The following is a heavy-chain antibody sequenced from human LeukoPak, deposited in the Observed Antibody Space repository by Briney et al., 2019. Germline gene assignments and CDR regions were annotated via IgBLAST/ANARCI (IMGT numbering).Heavy chain of an antibody. CDR2: IYPGDSDT. CDR3: ARLRRSQHGYNPLDY. V-gene: IGHV5-51*01. CDR1: GYGFTSYW. Sequence: GESLKISCKGSGYGFTSYWIGWVRQMPGKGLEWMGIIYPGDSDTRYSPSFQGQVTISADKSISTAYLQWSSLKASDTAVYYCARLRRSQHGYNPLDYWGQGTLVTVSS. D-gene: IGHD5-24*01. J-gene: IGHJ4*02.